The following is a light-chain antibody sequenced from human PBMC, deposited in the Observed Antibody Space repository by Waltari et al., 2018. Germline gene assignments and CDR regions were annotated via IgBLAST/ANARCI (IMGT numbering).Light chain of an antibody. Sequence: QSALTQPPSVSGSPGQSVPIPCTGTSRDVGSYNRVSWYQQPPDTAPKLIIYEVSDRPSGVPDRFSGSKSANTAFLTISGLQAEDEADYFCSSYTSSSTWVLGTGTKVTVL. CDR1: SRDVGSYNR. CDR3: SSYTSSSTWV. J-gene: IGLJ1*01. CDR2: EVS. V-gene: IGLV2-18*02.